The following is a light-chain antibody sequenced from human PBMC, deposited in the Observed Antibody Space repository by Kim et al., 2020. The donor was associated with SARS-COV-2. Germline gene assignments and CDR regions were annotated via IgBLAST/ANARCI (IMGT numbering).Light chain of an antibody. V-gene: IGKV3-15*01. CDR3: QQYNNWPPVT. Sequence: VAPEERATLSCRASQSVSSNLAWYQQKPGQAPRLLIYGASTRATGIPARFSGSGSGTEFTLTISSLQSEDFAVYYCQQYNNWPPVTFGQGTKLEIK. CDR1: QSVSSN. J-gene: IGKJ2*01. CDR2: GAS.